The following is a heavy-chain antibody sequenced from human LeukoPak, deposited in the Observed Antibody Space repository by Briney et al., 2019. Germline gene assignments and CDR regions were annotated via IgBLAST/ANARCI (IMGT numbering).Heavy chain of an antibody. CDR2: INHRGST. V-gene: IGHV4-34*01. J-gene: IGHJ4*02. CDR3: AKTGGNTPLDY. Sequence: SETLSLTCAVYGGSFSGYYWSWIRQPPGRGLEWIGEINHRGSTNYNPSLKSRVTISIDTSKKQFSLKLSSVTAADTAVYYCAKTGGNTPLDYWGQGTLVTISS. CDR1: GGSFSGYY. D-gene: IGHD1/OR15-1a*01.